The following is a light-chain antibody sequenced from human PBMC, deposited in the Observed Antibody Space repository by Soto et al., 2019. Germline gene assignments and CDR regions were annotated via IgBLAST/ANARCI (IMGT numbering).Light chain of an antibody. CDR2: GTS. J-gene: IGKJ2*01. Sequence: EIVLTQSPGTLSLSPGERATLSCRTSQSVSSNYLAWYQQKPGQAPRLLIYGTSSRATGIPDRFSGSGSGTGFTLTINRLEPEDFALYYCQQYAISPYTFGQGTRLEIK. CDR1: QSVSSNY. CDR3: QQYAISPYT. V-gene: IGKV3-20*01.